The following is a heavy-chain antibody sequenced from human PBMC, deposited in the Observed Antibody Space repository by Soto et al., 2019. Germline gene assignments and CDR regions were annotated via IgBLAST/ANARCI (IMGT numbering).Heavy chain of an antibody. J-gene: IGHJ6*02. CDR1: GGSVSSGSYY. V-gene: IGHV4-30-4*08. D-gene: IGHD2-2*01. Sequence: SETLSLTCTVSGGSVSSGSYYWSWIRQPPGKGLEWIGYIYYSGYTYYNPSLKSRVTISVDTSKDQFSLNLSSVTAADTAVYYCARDQNGCSNSRCSGMDVWGQGTTVTVSS. CDR2: IYYSGYT. CDR3: ARDQNGCSNSRCSGMDV.